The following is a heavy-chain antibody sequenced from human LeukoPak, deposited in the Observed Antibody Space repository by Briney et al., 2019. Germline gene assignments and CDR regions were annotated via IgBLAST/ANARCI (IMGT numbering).Heavy chain of an antibody. D-gene: IGHD6-6*01. CDR2: IRSSSSTI. CDR3: ARIAYSSSSDY. V-gene: IGHV3-48*01. CDR1: GFTFSSYS. J-gene: IGHJ4*02. Sequence: GGSLRLSCAASGFTFSSYSMNWVRQAPGKGLEWISYIRSSSSTIYYADSVKGRFTISRDNVKNSVYLQMNSLRAEDTAVYYCARIAYSSSSDYWGQGTLVTVSS.